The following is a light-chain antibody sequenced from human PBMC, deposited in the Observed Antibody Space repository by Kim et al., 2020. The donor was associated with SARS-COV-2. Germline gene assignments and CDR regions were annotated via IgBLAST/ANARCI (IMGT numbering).Light chain of an antibody. J-gene: IGKJ1*01. CDR2: GAS. CDR1: QSVSSSY. V-gene: IGKV3-20*01. CDR3: QQYGSSLTWT. Sequence: PGERATLACRASQSVSSSYLAWYQQTPGQAPRLLIYGASSRATGIPDRFSGGGSGTDFTLTSSRLEPEDFAVYYCQQYGSSLTWTFGQGTKVDIK.